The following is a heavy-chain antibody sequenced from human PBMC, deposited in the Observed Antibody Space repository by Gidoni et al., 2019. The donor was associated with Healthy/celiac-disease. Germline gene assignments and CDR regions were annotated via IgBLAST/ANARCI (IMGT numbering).Heavy chain of an antibody. D-gene: IGHD3-22*01. J-gene: IGHJ5*02. CDR2: IIPIFGTA. Sequence: QVQLVQSGAEVKKPGSSVKVSCKASGGTFRSYAISWVRQAPGQGLEWMGGIIPIFGTANYAQKFQGRVTITADESTSTAYMELSSLRSEDTAVYYCARSHGGYYYDSSGYPYNWFDPWGQGTLVTVSS. CDR1: GGTFRSYA. V-gene: IGHV1-69*01. CDR3: ARSHGGYYYDSSGYPYNWFDP.